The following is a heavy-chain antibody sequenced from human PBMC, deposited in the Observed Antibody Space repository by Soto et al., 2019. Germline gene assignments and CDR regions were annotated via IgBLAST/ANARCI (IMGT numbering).Heavy chain of an antibody. J-gene: IGHJ6*02. D-gene: IGHD2-2*01. V-gene: IGHV4-4*07. CDR1: GGSISSHY. CDR2: IYTRGST. CDR3: AGDLGDCSSTSCYYYNGMDV. Sequence: QVQLQESGPGLVKPSETLSLTCTVSGGSISSHYWSWMRQPAGKGLEWIGRIYTRGSTNYNPSLKSRVTTSVDTSKNQFSLKLSSVTAADTAVYYCAGDLGDCSSTSCYYYNGMDVWGQGTTVTVSS.